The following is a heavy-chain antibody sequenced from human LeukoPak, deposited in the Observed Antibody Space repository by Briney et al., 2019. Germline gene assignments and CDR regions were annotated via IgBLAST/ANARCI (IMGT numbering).Heavy chain of an antibody. Sequence: GGSLRLSCAASGFTFSSYSMNWVRQAPGKGLEWVSYISSSSSTIYYADSVKGRFTISRDNAKNSLYLQMNSLRAEDTAVYYCARDRQQLVRGDYFDYWGQGTLVTVSS. D-gene: IGHD6-13*01. CDR3: ARDRQQLVRGDYFDY. CDR2: ISSSSSTI. CDR1: GFTFSSYS. J-gene: IGHJ4*02. V-gene: IGHV3-48*04.